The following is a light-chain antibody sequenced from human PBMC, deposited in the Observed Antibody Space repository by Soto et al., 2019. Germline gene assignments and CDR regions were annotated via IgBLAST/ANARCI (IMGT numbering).Light chain of an antibody. CDR3: SSYTSSSTYV. CDR1: NSDVGGYNY. J-gene: IGLJ1*01. CDR2: EVS. V-gene: IGLV2-14*01. Sequence: QSVLTQPASVSGSPGQSITISCTGTNSDVGGYNYVSWYQQHPGKASNLMIYEVSYRPSGVSNRFSGSKSGNTASLTISGLQAEDEADYYCSSYTSSSTYVSGTGTKVTV.